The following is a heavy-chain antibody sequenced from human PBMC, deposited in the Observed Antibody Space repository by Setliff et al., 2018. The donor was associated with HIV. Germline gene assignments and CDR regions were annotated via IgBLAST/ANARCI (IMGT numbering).Heavy chain of an antibody. D-gene: IGHD4-17*01. J-gene: IGHJ4*03. CDR3: AREIYGGNSRPFDY. Sequence: SETLSLTCTVSGGSMTGYFWNWIRQSPGKGLEWIGYIYYNGDTNYNPTLNSRGTISVDTSKNQFSLKLTSVTAADTAVYYCAREIYGGNSRPFDYWVPETLLVTVSS. CDR2: IYYNGDT. V-gene: IGHV4-59*01. CDR1: GGSMTGYF.